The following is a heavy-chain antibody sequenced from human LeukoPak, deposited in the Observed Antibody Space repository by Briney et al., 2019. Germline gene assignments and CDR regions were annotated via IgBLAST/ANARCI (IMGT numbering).Heavy chain of an antibody. CDR2: INHSGST. V-gene: IGHV4-34*01. CDR1: GGSFSGYY. D-gene: IGHD3-10*01. Sequence: PSETLSLTCAVYGGSFSGYYWSWIRQPPGKGLEWIGEINHSGSTNYNPSLKSRVTISVDTSKNQFSLKLSSVAAADKAVYYCARGRPYYYGSGSYSPLFDYWGQGTLVTVSS. J-gene: IGHJ4*02. CDR3: ARGRPYYYGSGSYSPLFDY.